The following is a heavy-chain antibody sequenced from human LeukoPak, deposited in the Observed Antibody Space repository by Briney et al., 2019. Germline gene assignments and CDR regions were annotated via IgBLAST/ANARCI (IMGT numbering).Heavy chain of an antibody. CDR1: GGSFSGYY. J-gene: IGHJ4*02. D-gene: IGHD3-3*01. V-gene: IGHV4-34*01. Sequence: SETLSLTCAVYGGSFSGYYWSWIRQPPGKGLEWIGEIYHSGSTNYNPSLKSRVTISVNKSKNQFSLKLSSVTAADTAVYYCAREASGYYTWGDYFDYWGQGTLVTVSS. CDR2: IYHSGST. CDR3: AREASGYYTWGDYFDY.